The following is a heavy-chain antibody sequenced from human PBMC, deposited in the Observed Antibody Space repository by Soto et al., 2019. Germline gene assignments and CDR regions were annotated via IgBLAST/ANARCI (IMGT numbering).Heavy chain of an antibody. Sequence: SETLSLTCAVYGGSFSGYYWSWIRQPPGKGLEWIGEINHSGSTNYNPSLKSRVTISVDTSKNQFSLKLSSVTAADTAVYYCARGWPGGSYSYFDYWGQGTLVTVSS. CDR3: ARGWPGGSYSYFDY. CDR2: INHSGST. V-gene: IGHV4-34*01. D-gene: IGHD1-26*01. CDR1: GGSFSGYY. J-gene: IGHJ4*02.